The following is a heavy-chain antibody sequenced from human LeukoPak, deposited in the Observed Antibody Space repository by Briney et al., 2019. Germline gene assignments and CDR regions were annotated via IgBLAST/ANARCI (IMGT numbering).Heavy chain of an antibody. J-gene: IGHJ4*02. CDR2: ISDSTNYT. CDR3: ARDFTSGGYDF. Sequence: PGGSLRLSCAASGFTFSIYWMHWVRQAPGKGLEWLSYISDSTNYTNYADSVKGRFTISRDNAKNSLFLQMNSLRAEDTAMYYCARDFTSGGYDFWGQGTLVTVSS. V-gene: IGHV3-11*06. D-gene: IGHD2-15*01. CDR1: GFTFSIYW.